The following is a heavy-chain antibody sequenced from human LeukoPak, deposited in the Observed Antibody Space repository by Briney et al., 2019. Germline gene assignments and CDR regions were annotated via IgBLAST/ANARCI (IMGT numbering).Heavy chain of an antibody. CDR3: SLQNFYGDYGPDYYYYFYMDV. CDR2: IRSKANNYAT. V-gene: IGHV3-73*01. CDR1: GFTFGDSA. J-gene: IGHJ6*03. Sequence: GGSLRLSCAASGFTFGDSAMHWVRQASGKGLEWVGRIRSKANNYATAYAESVRGRFTISRDDSKNTAYLQMNSLKTEDTAVYYCSLQNFYGDYGPDYYYYFYMDVWGKGTTVTISS. D-gene: IGHD4-17*01.